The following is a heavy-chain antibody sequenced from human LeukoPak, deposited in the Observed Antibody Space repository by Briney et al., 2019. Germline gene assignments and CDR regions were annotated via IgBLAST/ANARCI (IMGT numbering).Heavy chain of an antibody. J-gene: IGHJ4*02. V-gene: IGHV4-59*01. Sequence: SETLSLTCTVSGGSISSYYWSWIRQPPGKGLEWIGYIYYSGSTNYNPSLKSRVTISVDTSKNQFSLKLSSVAAADTAVYYCARAGGIVMATIRWGQGTLVTVSS. CDR2: IYYSGST. D-gene: IGHD5-24*01. CDR1: GGSISSYY. CDR3: ARAGGIVMATIR.